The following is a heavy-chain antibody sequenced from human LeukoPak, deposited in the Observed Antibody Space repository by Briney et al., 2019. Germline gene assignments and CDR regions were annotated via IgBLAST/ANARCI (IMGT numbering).Heavy chain of an antibody. J-gene: IGHJ4*02. CDR1: GGSFSGYY. D-gene: IGHD6-6*01. Sequence: SETLSLTCAVYGGSFSGYYWSWIRQPPGKGLEWIGEINHSGSTNYNPSLKSRVTISVDTSKNQFSLKLSSVTAADTAVYYCARHEYSSSPYFDYWGQGTLVTVSS. CDR3: ARHEYSSSPYFDY. V-gene: IGHV4-34*01. CDR2: INHSGST.